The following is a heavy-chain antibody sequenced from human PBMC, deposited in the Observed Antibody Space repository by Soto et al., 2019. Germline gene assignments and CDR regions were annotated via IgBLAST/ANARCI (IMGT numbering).Heavy chain of an antibody. CDR1: GFTFSSYA. V-gene: IGHV3-23*01. CDR3: AKNGLWEPTHFQH. J-gene: IGHJ1*01. Sequence: PGGSLRLSCASSGFTFSSYAMSWVRQAPGKGLEWASAISGSGGSTYYADSVKGRFTISRDNSKNTLYLQMNSLRAEDTAVYYCAKNGLWEPTHFQHWGQGTLVTVSS. CDR2: ISGSGGST. D-gene: IGHD3-10*01.